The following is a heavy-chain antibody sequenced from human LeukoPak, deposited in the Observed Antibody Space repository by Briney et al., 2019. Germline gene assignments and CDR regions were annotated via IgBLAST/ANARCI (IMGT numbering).Heavy chain of an antibody. CDR2: IIPIFGTA. Sequence: SVKVSCKASGGTFSSYAISWVRQATGQGLEWMGRIIPIFGTANYAQKFQGRVTITTDESTSTAYMELSSLRSEDTAVYYCARDRGYGDYGDFDYWGQGTLVTVSS. V-gene: IGHV1-69*05. J-gene: IGHJ4*02. CDR1: GGTFSSYA. CDR3: ARDRGYGDYGDFDY. D-gene: IGHD4-17*01.